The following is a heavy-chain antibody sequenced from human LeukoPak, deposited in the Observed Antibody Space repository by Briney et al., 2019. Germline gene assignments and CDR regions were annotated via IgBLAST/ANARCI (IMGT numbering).Heavy chain of an antibody. CDR2: INPSGGRT. Sequence: GASVKVSCKASGYTFTSYYMHWVRQAPGQGLEWMGIINPSGGRTIYAQKFQGRITMTRDMSTSTLYMELSSLRSEDTAMYYCARDPRDDSSGYYYFDYWGQGTLVTVSS. CDR1: GYTFTSYY. V-gene: IGHV1-46*01. CDR3: ARDPRDDSSGYYYFDY. D-gene: IGHD3-22*01. J-gene: IGHJ4*02.